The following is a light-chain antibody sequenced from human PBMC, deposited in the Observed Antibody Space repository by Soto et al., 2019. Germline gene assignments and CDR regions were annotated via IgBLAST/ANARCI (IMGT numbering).Light chain of an antibody. Sequence: EIVLTQSPATLSLSPGERATLSGRASQSVSSYLAWYQQKPGQAPRLLIYDASNRATGIPARFSGSGSGTDFTLTISSLEPEDFAVYYCQQRSNCPPITFGQGTRLEIK. V-gene: IGKV3-11*01. CDR1: QSVSSY. J-gene: IGKJ5*01. CDR2: DAS. CDR3: QQRSNCPPIT.